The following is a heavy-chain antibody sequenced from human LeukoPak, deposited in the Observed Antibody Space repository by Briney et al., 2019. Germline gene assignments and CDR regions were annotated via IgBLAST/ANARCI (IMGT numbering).Heavy chain of an antibody. Sequence: ASEKVSCKASGYTFTSYDIHWVRQTTRQGLEWMGWMNPISGNTGYAHNFQGRISMARNSSISTAYMVLSSLGSEDTAVYYWASVSDDSSGYYLDNWFDPWGQGTLVTVSS. CDR1: GYTFTSYD. J-gene: IGHJ5*02. CDR2: MNPISGNT. CDR3: ASVSDDSSGYYLDNWFDP. V-gene: IGHV1-8*01. D-gene: IGHD3-22*01.